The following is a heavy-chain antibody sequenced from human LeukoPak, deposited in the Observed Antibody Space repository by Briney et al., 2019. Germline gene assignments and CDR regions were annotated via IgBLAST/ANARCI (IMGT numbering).Heavy chain of an antibody. CDR2: IYYSGST. CDR1: GGSISSYY. J-gene: IGHJ4*02. D-gene: IGHD1-1*01. CDR3: ARDDGTANFDY. V-gene: IGHV4-59*01. Sequence: SETLSLTCSVSGGSISSYYWSWIRQPPGKGLEWIGYIYYSGSTNYNPSLKSRVTISVDTSKNQFSLKLSSVTAADTAVYCCARDDGTANFDYWGQGTLVTVSS.